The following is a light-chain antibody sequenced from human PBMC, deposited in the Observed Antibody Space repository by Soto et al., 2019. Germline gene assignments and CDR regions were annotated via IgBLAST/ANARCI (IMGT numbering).Light chain of an antibody. Sequence: DIQITQSPSTLSGSVADRVTITCRASQTISSWLAWYQQKPGKAPKLLIDEASTLKSGVQSRFSGRGSGTEFTLTIRSLQPDDFANYYCQQYNSYSFGQGTKVEI. V-gene: IGKV1-5*03. CDR2: EAS. CDR1: QTISSW. J-gene: IGKJ1*01. CDR3: QQYNSYS.